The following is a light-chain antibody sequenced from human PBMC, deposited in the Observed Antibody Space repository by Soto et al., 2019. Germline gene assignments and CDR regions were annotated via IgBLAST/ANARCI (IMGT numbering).Light chain of an antibody. CDR1: QGIRNE. V-gene: IGKV1-6*01. CDR3: LQDYNYPWT. Sequence: AIQMTQSPSSLTAAVGDRVTITCRASQGIRNELGWYQQKPGKAPKLLIYAASTLQSGVPSRFSGSGSGTDFTLTISSLQPEDFATYYCLQDYNYPWTFGQGTKVEIK. CDR2: AAS. J-gene: IGKJ1*01.